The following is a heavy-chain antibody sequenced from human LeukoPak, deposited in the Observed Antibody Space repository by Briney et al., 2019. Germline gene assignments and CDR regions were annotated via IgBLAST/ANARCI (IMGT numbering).Heavy chain of an antibody. D-gene: IGHD2-8*01. V-gene: IGHV3-7*01. CDR1: GFTFSSYW. CDR2: IKEDGSQK. J-gene: IGHJ4*02. Sequence: GGSLRLSCAAPGFTFSSYWMTWVRQAPGKGLEWVANIKEDGSQKYYVDSVKGRLTISRDNAKNSLYLQMNSLRAEDTAVYYCARVYATYFDYWGQGTLVTVPS. CDR3: ARVYATYFDY.